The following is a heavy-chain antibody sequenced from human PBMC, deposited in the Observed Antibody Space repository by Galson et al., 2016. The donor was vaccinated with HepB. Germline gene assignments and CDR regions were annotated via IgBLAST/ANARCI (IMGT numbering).Heavy chain of an antibody. Sequence: QSGAEVKKPGESLQISCQGSEYSFVRYWIGWVRQMPGKGLEWVGIMYPGNSETRYSPSLQGQVTISVDKSINTAYLQWSSLKASDTAMYYCARQPLHSYGRSYLDLWGQGTLVTVSS. CDR2: MYPGNSET. CDR1: EYSFVRYW. J-gene: IGHJ4*02. D-gene: IGHD5-18*01. V-gene: IGHV5-51*01. CDR3: ARQPLHSYGRSYLDL.